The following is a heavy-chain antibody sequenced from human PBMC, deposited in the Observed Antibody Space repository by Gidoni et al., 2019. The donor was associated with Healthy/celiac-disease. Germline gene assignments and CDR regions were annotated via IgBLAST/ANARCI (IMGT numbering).Heavy chain of an antibody. V-gene: IGHV1-8*01. Sequence: QVQLVQSGAEVKKPGASVKVSCKASGYTFTSYDINWVRQATGQGLEWMGWMNPNSGNTGYAQKFQGRVTMTRNTSISTAYMELSSLRSEDTAVYYCARGTSWGLLWFGELLSKPNPFDYWGQGTLVTVSS. D-gene: IGHD3-10*01. J-gene: IGHJ4*02. CDR1: GYTFTSYD. CDR3: ARGTSWGLLWFGELLSKPNPFDY. CDR2: MNPNSGNT.